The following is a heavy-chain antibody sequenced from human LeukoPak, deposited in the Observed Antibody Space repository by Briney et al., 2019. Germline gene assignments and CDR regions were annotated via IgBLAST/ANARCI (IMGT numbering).Heavy chain of an antibody. J-gene: IGHJ5*02. V-gene: IGHV3-23*01. CDR3: AKHYNWNYKNWLDP. CDR1: GFTFSSSA. CDR2: ISASGGST. Sequence: GGSLRLSCAASGFTFSSSAMSWVRQVPGKGLEWVSGISASGGSTYYADSVRGRFTISRDNSKNTLYVQMNSLRAEDTAVYYCAKHYNWNYKNWLDPWGQGTLVTVSS. D-gene: IGHD1-7*01.